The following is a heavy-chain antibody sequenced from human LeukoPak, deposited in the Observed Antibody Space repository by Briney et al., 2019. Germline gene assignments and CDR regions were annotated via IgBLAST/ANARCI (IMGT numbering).Heavy chain of an antibody. J-gene: IGHJ3*02. CDR3: TREGVYSPDPSSYHRLPFDI. CDR2: IIPTLDVA. Sequence: GASVKVSCKASGDNFSSYVLTWVRQAPGQGLEWMGRIIPTLDVANFAQKFKGRVSTTADKSTNTAHLELSSLRSEDTAVYYCTREGVYSPDPSSYHRLPFDIWGKGTVVIVSS. V-gene: IGHV1-69*04. D-gene: IGHD3-16*02. CDR1: GDNFSSYV.